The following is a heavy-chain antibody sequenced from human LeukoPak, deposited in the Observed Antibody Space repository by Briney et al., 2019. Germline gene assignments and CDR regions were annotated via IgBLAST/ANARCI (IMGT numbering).Heavy chain of an antibody. D-gene: IGHD5-12*01. V-gene: IGHV3-21*01. CDR2: ISSSSSYI. CDR1: GFTFSSYS. Sequence: GGSLGLSCAASGFTFSSYSMNWVRQAPGKGLEWVSSISSSSSYIYYADSVKGRFTISRDNAKNSLYLQMNSLRAEDTAVYYCARDGGFRDIVATPFSYFDYWSQGTLVTVSS. CDR3: ARDGGFRDIVATPFSYFDY. J-gene: IGHJ4*02.